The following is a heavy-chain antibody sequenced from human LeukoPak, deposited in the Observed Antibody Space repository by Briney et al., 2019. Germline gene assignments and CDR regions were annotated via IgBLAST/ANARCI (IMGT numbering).Heavy chain of an antibody. J-gene: IGHJ4*02. V-gene: IGHV3-15*01. CDR2: IKSKNVGETT. CDR1: GLTFDNAW. D-gene: IGHD4-23*01. CDR3: TTGPGNSGY. Sequence: GGSLRLSCVVSGLTFDNAWMSWVRQAPGKGLEWVGRIKSKNVGETTEYAAPVQGRFTISRDASKNTVYLQMSNLKTEDTAVYYCTTGPGNSGYWGQGTLVTVSA.